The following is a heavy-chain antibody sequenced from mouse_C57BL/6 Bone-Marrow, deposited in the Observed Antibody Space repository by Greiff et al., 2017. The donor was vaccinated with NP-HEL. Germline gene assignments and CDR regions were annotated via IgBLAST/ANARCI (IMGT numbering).Heavy chain of an antibody. J-gene: IGHJ1*03. CDR2: IYPGSGST. CDR1: GYTFTSYW. Sequence: VQLQQSGAELVKPGASVKMSCKASGYTFTSYWITWVKQRPGQGLEWIGDIYPGSGSTNYNEKFKSKATLTVDTSSSTAYMQLSSLTSEDSAVYYCARWDGSSAWYFDVWGTGTTVTVSS. D-gene: IGHD1-1*01. CDR3: ARWDGSSAWYFDV. V-gene: IGHV1-55*01.